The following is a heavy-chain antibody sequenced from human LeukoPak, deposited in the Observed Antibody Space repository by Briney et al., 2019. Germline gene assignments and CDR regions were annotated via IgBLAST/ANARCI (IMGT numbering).Heavy chain of an antibody. Sequence: SETLSLTCTVSGGSISSSSYYWGWIRQPPGKGLEWIGSIYYSGSTYYNPSLKSRVTISVDTSKNQFSLKLSSVTATDTAVYYCARHNYGSGSYYNPRIDYWGQGTLVTVSS. CDR3: ARHNYGSGSYYNPRIDY. CDR1: GGSISSSSYY. J-gene: IGHJ4*02. CDR2: IYYSGST. V-gene: IGHV4-39*01. D-gene: IGHD3-10*01.